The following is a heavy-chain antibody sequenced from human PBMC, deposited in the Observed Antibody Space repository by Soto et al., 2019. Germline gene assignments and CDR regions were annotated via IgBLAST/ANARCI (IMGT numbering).Heavy chain of an antibody. CDR3: ASDLAALNWFDP. CDR1: GFTFSSYS. CDR2: ISSSSSTI. Sequence: EVQLVESGGGLVQPGGSLRLSCAASGFTFSSYSMNWVRQAPGKGLEWVSYISSSSSTIYYADYVKGRFTISRDNAKNSLYLQMNSLRDEDTAVYYYASDLAALNWFDPWGQGTLVTVSS. V-gene: IGHV3-48*02. J-gene: IGHJ5*02.